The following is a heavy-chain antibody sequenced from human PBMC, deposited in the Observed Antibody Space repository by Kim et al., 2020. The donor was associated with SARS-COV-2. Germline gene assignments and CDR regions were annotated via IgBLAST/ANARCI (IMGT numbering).Heavy chain of an antibody. D-gene: IGHD4-17*01. CDR1: GFTFSSYA. Sequence: GGSLRLSCAASGFTFSSYAMSWVRQAPGKGLEWVSAISGSGGSTYYADSVKGRFTISRDNSKNTLYLQMNSLRAEDTAVYYCAKDMTTVIFAYYYYGMDVWGQGTTVTVSS. CDR2: ISGSGGST. V-gene: IGHV3-23*01. CDR3: AKDMTTVIFAYYYYGMDV. J-gene: IGHJ6*02.